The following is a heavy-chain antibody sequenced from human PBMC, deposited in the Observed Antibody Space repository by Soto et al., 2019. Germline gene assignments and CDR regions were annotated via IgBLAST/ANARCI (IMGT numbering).Heavy chain of an antibody. V-gene: IGHV1-58*02. Sequence: QMQLVQSGPEVKKPGTSVKVSCEASGFTFTSSAMQWVRQARGQRLEWIGWIVVGSGNTNYAQKFQERVTITRDMSTSTAFLELSSRRSEDTAVYYCAAGDYGVYYYYGMDVWGQGTTVTVSS. CDR2: IVVGSGNT. J-gene: IGHJ6*02. D-gene: IGHD4-17*01. CDR3: AAGDYGVYYYYGMDV. CDR1: GFTFTSSA.